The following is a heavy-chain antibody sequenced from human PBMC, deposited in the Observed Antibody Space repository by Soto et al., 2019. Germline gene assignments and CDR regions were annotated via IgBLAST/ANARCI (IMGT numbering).Heavy chain of an antibody. Sequence: EVQLVESGGGLVQPGGSLRLSCAASGFIFSSYSMNWVRQAPGKGLEWVSSISSSSSYIYYADSVKGRFTISRDNAKNSLYMQMNSLRAEDTDVYYCARDRCGGDCYSAHWYFDLWGRGTLVTVSS. CDR1: GFIFSSYS. CDR2: ISSSSSYI. CDR3: ARDRCGGDCYSAHWYFDL. D-gene: IGHD2-21*02. J-gene: IGHJ2*01. V-gene: IGHV3-21*01.